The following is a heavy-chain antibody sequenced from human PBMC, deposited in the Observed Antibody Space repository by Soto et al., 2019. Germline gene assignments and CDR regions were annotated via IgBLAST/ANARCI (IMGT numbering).Heavy chain of an antibody. Sequence: PGESLKIYCKASGYSFTTYWIAWVRQMPGKGLEWMGVLYAGDSDTRYSPSFQGHVTISVDKSVNTAYLQLSSLRASDTATYYCAXLNYCFGGTCSPHYFDYWGQGTLVTVSS. CDR3: AXLNYCFGGTCSPHYFDY. V-gene: IGHV5-51*01. D-gene: IGHD2-15*01. J-gene: IGHJ4*02. CDR2: LYAGDSDT. CDR1: GYSFTTYW.